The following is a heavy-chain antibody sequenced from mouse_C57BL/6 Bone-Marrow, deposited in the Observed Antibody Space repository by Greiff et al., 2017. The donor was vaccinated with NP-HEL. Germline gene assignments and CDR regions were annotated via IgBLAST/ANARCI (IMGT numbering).Heavy chain of an antibody. V-gene: IGHV5-9-1*02. CDR1: GFTFSSYA. CDR2: ISSGGDYI. D-gene: IGHD2-2*01. CDR3: TRAPYGYDEGDY. J-gene: IGHJ4*01. Sequence: EVKLVESGEGLVKPGGSLKLSCAASGFTFSSYAMSWVRQTPEKRLEWVAYISSGGDYIYYADTVKGRFTISRDNARNTLYLQMSSLKSEDTAMYYCTRAPYGYDEGDYWGQGTSVTVSS.